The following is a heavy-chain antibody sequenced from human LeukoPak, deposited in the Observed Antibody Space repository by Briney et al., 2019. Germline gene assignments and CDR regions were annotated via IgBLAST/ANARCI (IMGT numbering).Heavy chain of an antibody. Sequence: SETLSLTCTVSGGSISSSSYYWGWIRQPPGKGLEWIGSIFYSGSTYYNPSLKSRVTISVDTSKNQFSLKLTSVTAADTAVYYCARGVGSTNYRDHRLQNWGRGTLVTVSS. CDR3: ARGVGSTNYRDHRLQN. J-gene: IGHJ4*02. V-gene: IGHV4-39*01. D-gene: IGHD3-10*01. CDR1: GGSISSSSYY. CDR2: IFYSGST.